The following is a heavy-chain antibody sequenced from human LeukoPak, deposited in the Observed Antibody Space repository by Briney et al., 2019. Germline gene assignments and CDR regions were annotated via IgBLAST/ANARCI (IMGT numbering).Heavy chain of an antibody. V-gene: IGHV3-7*02. CDR1: GFTFSSYW. D-gene: IGHD6-19*01. Sequence: GGSLRLSCAASGFTFSSYWMSWVRQAPGKGLEWVANIKQDGSEKYYVDSVKGRFTISRDNAKNTLYLQMNSLRVEDTAMYYCARGSSGWYIDHWGQGTLVTVSS. J-gene: IGHJ4*02. CDR3: ARGSSGWYIDH. CDR2: IKQDGSEK.